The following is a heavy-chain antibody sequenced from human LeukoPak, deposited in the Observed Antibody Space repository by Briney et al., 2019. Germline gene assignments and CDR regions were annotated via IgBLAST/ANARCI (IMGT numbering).Heavy chain of an antibody. Sequence: SETLSLTCTVSGDSISNYYWNWPRQSPGKGLEWIGCIFYGGTTTYNPSFKSRVTISGDTSKKQFPLRLTSVTATDTSVYYCAIGLYWFESWGQGTLVTVSS. V-gene: IGHV4-59*08. CDR1: GDSISNYY. CDR3: AIGLYWFES. CDR2: IFYGGTT. J-gene: IGHJ5*01.